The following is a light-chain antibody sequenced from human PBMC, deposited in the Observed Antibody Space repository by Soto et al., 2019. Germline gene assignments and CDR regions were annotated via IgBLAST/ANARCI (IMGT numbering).Light chain of an antibody. CDR3: QQSYINRALT. J-gene: IGKJ4*01. Sequence: DIQMTQSPSSLSASVGDRVTITCRASQFISKYLNWYQQKPGKAPKLLIYGATNLQSGAPSRFSGSGSGTDFTLNVSSLQPEAFANYHCQQSYINRALTFGEGTKLDI. V-gene: IGKV1-39*01. CDR2: GAT. CDR1: QFISKY.